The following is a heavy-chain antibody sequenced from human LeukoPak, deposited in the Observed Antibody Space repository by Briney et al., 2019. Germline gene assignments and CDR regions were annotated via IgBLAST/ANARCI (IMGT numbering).Heavy chain of an antibody. CDR1: GFNLRNYG. D-gene: IGHD5-24*01. CDR2: ISGSGSNT. Sequence: SGGSLRLSCAVSGFNLRNYGLTWVRQAPGKGLEWVAGISGSGSNTYYSESVKGRFTISRDNAKNSLYLQMNSLRAEDTAVYYCARGRGWLQPFDYWGQGTLVTVSS. J-gene: IGHJ4*02. V-gene: IGHV3-23*01. CDR3: ARGRGWLQPFDY.